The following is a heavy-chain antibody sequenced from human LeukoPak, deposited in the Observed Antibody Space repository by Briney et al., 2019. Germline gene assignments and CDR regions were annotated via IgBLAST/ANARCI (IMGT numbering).Heavy chain of an antibody. V-gene: IGHV3-23*01. CDR2: TNGSGGST. Sequence: GGSLRLSCAASGFTVSSNYMSWVRQAPGKGLEWVSDTNGSGGSTYYADSVKGRFTISRDNSKNTLYLQMNSLRAEDTAVYYCAKKYSTGLDPWGQGTLVTVSS. CDR3: AKKYSTGLDP. CDR1: GFTVSSNY. D-gene: IGHD1-26*01. J-gene: IGHJ5*02.